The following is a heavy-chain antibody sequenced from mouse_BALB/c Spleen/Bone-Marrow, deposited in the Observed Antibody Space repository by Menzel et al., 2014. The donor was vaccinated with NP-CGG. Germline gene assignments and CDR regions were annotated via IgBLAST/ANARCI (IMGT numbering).Heavy chain of an antibody. CDR2: IWSGGNT. D-gene: IGHD2-3*01. Sequence: VKLVESGPGLVQPSQSLSITCTVSGFSLTSYGVHWVRQSPGKGLEWLGVIWSGGNTDYNAAFISRLSISKDNSKSQVFFKMNSLQANDTAIYYCARNLGDGYSFAYWGQGTLVTVSA. J-gene: IGHJ3*01. V-gene: IGHV2-2*02. CDR3: ARNLGDGYSFAY. CDR1: GFSLTSYG.